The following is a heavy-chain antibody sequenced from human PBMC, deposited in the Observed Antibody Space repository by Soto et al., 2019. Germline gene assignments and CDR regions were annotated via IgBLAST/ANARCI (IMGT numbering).Heavy chain of an antibody. CDR1: GFTFSSYA. D-gene: IGHD3-3*01. Sequence: GGSLRLSCAASGFTFSSYAMHWVRQAPGKGLEWVAVISDDGSNKYYADSVKGRVTISRGNSKNTMYLQMNSLRAEDTAVYYCARTSRDFWSGWGYWGQGTLVTVSS. CDR2: ISDDGSNK. V-gene: IGHV3-30-3*01. J-gene: IGHJ4*02. CDR3: ARTSRDFWSGWGY.